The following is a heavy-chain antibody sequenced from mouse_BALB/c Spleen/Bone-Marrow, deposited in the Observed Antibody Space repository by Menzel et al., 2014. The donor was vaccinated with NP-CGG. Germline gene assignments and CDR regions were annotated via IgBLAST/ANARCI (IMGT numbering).Heavy chain of an antibody. J-gene: IGHJ2*01. Sequence: VQLQESGAELAKPGASVEMSCKASGYTFTSYWMHWVKQRPGQGLEWIGYINPSTGYTEYNQKFKAKPTLTADKPSSTAYMQLSSLTSEDSAVYYCARWGDDGTFDYWGQGTTLTVSS. CDR3: ARWGDDGTFDY. CDR1: GYTFTSYW. D-gene: IGHD2-12*01. V-gene: IGHV1-7*01. CDR2: INPSTGYT.